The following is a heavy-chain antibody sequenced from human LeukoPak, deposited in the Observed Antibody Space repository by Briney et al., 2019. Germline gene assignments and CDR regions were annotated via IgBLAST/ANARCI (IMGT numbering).Heavy chain of an antibody. CDR2: IYYSGST. CDR1: YY. Sequence: YYMSWIRQPPGKGLEWIGSIYYSGSTYYNPSLKSRVTISVDTSKNQVSLKLSSVTAADTAVYYCAXXXXXXSGKEAFDYWGQGTLVTVSS. J-gene: IGHJ4*02. CDR3: AXXXXXXSGKEAFDY. D-gene: IGHD3-10*01. V-gene: IGHV4-39*07.